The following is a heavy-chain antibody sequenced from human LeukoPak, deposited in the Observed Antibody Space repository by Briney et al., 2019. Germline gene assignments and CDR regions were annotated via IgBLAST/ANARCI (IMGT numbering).Heavy chain of an antibody. CDR3: ARDRPRPYYYGSVSYHWFDP. CDR2: ISAYNGNT. V-gene: IGHV1-18*01. Sequence: ASVKVSCKASGYTFTSYGISWVRQAPGQGLEWMGWISAYNGNTNYAQKLQGRVTMTTDTSTSTAYMELRSLRSDDTAVYYCARDRPRPYYYGSVSYHWFDPWGQGTLVTVSS. J-gene: IGHJ5*02. D-gene: IGHD3-10*01. CDR1: GYTFTSYG.